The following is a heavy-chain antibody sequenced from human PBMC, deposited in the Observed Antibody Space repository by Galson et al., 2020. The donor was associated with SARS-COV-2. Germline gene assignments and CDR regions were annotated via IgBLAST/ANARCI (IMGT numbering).Heavy chain of an antibody. J-gene: IGHJ5*02. D-gene: IGHD1-26*01. Sequence: SETLSLTCTVSGGSISRSSYYWGWIRQPPGKGLEWLGSIFNSGSSYNNPYPRSRITISVDTSRNQFSLKVSSVTAADTAVYYGARHHLVGPTTYNWFDPWGQGTLVTVSS. V-gene: IGHV4-39*01. CDR2: IFNSGSS. CDR3: ARHHLVGPTTYNWFDP. CDR1: GGSISRSSYY.